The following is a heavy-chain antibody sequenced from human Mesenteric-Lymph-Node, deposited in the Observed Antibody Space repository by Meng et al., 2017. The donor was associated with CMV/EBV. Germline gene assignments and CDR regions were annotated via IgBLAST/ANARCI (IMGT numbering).Heavy chain of an antibody. Sequence: SVKVSCKASGGTFSSYTISRVRQAPGQGLEWMAGTIPIFATGNFAQKFQGRVTLITDESTSKDYMELSGLTSEDPAVYFCARDSTPRGNYARMDVWGQGTTVTVSS. D-gene: IGHD1-26*01. CDR1: GGTFSSYT. V-gene: IGHV1-69*05. CDR2: TIPIFATG. CDR3: ARDSTPRGNYARMDV. J-gene: IGHJ6*02.